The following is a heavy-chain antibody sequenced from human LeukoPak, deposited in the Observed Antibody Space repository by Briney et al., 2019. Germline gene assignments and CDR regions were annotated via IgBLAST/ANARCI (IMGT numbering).Heavy chain of an antibody. Sequence: PGGSLRLSCAASGFTVSSNYMSWVRQAPGKGLEWVSVIYSGGSTYYADSVKGRFTISRHNSKNTLYLQMNSLRAEDTAVYYCARAGGYYDSSGYYPDAFDIWGQGTMVTVSS. V-gene: IGHV3-53*04. CDR1: GFTVSSNY. CDR3: ARAGGYYDSSGYYPDAFDI. D-gene: IGHD3-22*01. J-gene: IGHJ3*02. CDR2: IYSGGST.